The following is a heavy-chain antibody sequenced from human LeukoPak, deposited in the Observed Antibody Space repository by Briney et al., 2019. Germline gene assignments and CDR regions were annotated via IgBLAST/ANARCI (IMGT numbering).Heavy chain of an antibody. V-gene: IGHV3-33*01. D-gene: IGHD3-10*02. Sequence: GGSLRLSCAASGFNFSNFGMHWVRQAPGKGLKWVAVIWYDETNRFYADSLKGRFTISRDESKNTVYMQMDSLRAEDTAVYFGARYGRGGSHYLDYWGPGTLVTVSS. J-gene: IGHJ4*02. CDR2: IWYDETNR. CDR1: GFNFSNFG. CDR3: ARYGRGGSHYLDY.